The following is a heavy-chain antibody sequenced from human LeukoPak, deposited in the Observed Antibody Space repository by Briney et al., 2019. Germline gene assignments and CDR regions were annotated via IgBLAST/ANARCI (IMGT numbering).Heavy chain of an antibody. V-gene: IGHV4-31*03. CDR2: IYYSGST. J-gene: IGHJ5*02. Sequence: SQTLSLTCTVSGGPISSGGYYWSWIRQHPGKGLEWIGYIYYSGSTYYNPSLKSRVTISVDTSKNQFSLKLSSVTAADTAVYYCARDLHPLLAVAATTGGFDPWGQGTLVTVSS. D-gene: IGHD6-19*01. CDR3: ARDLHPLLAVAATTGGFDP. CDR1: GGPISSGGYY.